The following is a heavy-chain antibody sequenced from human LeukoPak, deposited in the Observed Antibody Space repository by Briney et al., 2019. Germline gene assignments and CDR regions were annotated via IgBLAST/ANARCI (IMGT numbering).Heavy chain of an antibody. CDR3: ARGPLRGVVIPEYFQH. J-gene: IGHJ1*01. V-gene: IGHV1-69*06. Sequence: PVKVSCKASGGTFSSYAISWVRQAPGQGLEWMGGIIPIFGTANYAQKFQGRVTITADKSTSTAYMELSSLRSEDTAVYYCARGPLRGVVIPEYFQHWGQGTLVTVSS. D-gene: IGHD3-3*01. CDR1: GGTFSSYA. CDR2: IIPIFGTA.